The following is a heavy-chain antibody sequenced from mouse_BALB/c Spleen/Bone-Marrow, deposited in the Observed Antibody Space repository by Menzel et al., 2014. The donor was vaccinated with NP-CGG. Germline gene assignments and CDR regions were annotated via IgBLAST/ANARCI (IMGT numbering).Heavy chain of an antibody. D-gene: IGHD2-13*01. CDR1: GYTFTDYW. Sequence: QVQLQQPGAELVMPGASVKMSCKASGYTFTDYWIHWVKQRPGQGLEWIGAIDTSYSYTTFNQEFKGKATLTVDASSSTAYIQLSSLTSEDSAVYYCANICYGDYGWLSYWGQGTLVTVSS. CDR3: ANICYGDYGWLSY. CDR2: IDTSYSYT. V-gene: IGHV1-69*01. J-gene: IGHJ3*01.